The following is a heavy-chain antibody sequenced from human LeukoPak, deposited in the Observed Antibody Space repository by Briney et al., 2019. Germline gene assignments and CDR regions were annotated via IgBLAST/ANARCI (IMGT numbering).Heavy chain of an antibody. D-gene: IGHD2-21*02. V-gene: IGHV3-11*04. Sequence: GGSLRLSCAASGFTFSDYYMSWIRQAPGKGLECVSYISSPSHTIFYADSVKGRFTISRDNSRNTLYLQVNSLRVEDTAVYFCARGGGAFCGNDCYRTFDYWGQGTLLTVSS. CDR2: ISSPSHTI. J-gene: IGHJ4*02. CDR3: ARGGGAFCGNDCYRTFDY. CDR1: GFTFSDYY.